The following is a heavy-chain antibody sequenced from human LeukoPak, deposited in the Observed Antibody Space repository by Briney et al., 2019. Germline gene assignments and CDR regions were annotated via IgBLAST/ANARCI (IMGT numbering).Heavy chain of an antibody. Sequence: GGSLRLSCAASGFTFSSYAMSWVRQAPGKGLEWVSAISGSGGSTYYADSVKGRFTISRDNSKNTLYLQMNSLRAEDTAVYYCARPTTVTLSYYYYYYMDVWGKGTTVTVSS. CDR1: GFTFSSYA. V-gene: IGHV3-23*01. J-gene: IGHJ6*03. CDR3: ARPTTVTLSYYYYYYMDV. D-gene: IGHD4-17*01. CDR2: ISGSGGST.